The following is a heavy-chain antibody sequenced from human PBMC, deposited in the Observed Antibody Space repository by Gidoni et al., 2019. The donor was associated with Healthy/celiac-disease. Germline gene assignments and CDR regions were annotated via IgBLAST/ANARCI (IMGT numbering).Heavy chain of an antibody. J-gene: IGHJ4*02. CDR2: ISGGGGST. V-gene: IGHV3-23*01. CDR3: AKDIIEYCGGDCPPNFDY. CDR1: GFTFSSYA. D-gene: IGHD2-21*02. Sequence: EVQLLESGGGLVQPGGSLRLSCAASGFTFSSYAMSWVRQAPGKGLEWVAAISGGGGSTYYADSVKGRFTISRDNSKNTLYLQMNSLRAEDTAVYYCAKDIIEYCGGDCPPNFDYWGQGTLVTVSS.